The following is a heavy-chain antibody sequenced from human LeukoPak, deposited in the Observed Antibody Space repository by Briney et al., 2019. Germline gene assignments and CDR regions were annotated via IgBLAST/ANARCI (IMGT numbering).Heavy chain of an antibody. D-gene: IGHD1-26*01. CDR2: ISYDGSNK. CDR3: ARDQGVGATTLNYFDY. V-gene: IGHV3-30*04. J-gene: IGHJ4*02. Sequence: PGRSLRLTCADSGFTFSSYAMHWVRQAPGKGLEWVEVISYDGSNKYYADSVKGRITISRDNSKNTLYLQMNSLRAEDTAVYYCARDQGVGATTLNYFDYWGQGTLVTVSS. CDR1: GFTFSSYA.